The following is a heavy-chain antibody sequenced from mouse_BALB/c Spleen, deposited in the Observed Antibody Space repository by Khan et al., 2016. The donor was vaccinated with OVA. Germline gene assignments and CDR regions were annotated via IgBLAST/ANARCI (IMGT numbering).Heavy chain of an antibody. V-gene: IGHV1-18*01. J-gene: IGHJ4*01. D-gene: IGHD3-3*01. Sequence: EVQLVESGPELVKPGASVKISCKTSGYTFPEYTVHWVKQRLEKSLDWIGVINPKNGGTAYNQKFKGKATLTVDKSSSTAYMELRSLISEESAVYYCARDAGRSWGQGTSVTVAS. CDR2: INPKNGGT. CDR1: GYTFPEYT. CDR3: ARDAGRS.